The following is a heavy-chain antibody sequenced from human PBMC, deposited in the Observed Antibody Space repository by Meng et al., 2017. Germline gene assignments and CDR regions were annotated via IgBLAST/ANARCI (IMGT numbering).Heavy chain of an antibody. CDR1: GGSISSGGYY. CDR3: ARVSPSMVRGHSSFDY. D-gene: IGHD3-10*01. J-gene: IGHJ4*02. CDR2: IYYSGST. V-gene: IGHV4-31*03. Sequence: QVQLQESGPGPVKPSQTLSLTCTVSGGSISSGGYYWSWSRQHPGKGLEWIGYIYYSGSTYYNPSLKSRVTISVDTSKNQFSLKLSSVTAADTAVYYRARVSPSMVRGHSSFDYWGQGTLVTVSS.